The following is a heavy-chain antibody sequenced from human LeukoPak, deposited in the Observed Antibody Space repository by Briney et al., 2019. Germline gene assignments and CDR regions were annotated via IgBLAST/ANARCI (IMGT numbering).Heavy chain of an antibody. Sequence: ASVKVSCKASGYTFTDYYMHWVRQAPGQGLEWMGWINPKTGGRSYAQRFQGRVTMTRDTSISTAYMELSRLRSDDTAVYYCARDSLRTAIAMAGGNWFDPWGQGTLVTVSS. D-gene: IGHD6-19*01. V-gene: IGHV1-2*02. CDR1: GYTFTDYY. CDR2: INPKTGGR. J-gene: IGHJ5*02. CDR3: ARDSLRTAIAMAGGNWFDP.